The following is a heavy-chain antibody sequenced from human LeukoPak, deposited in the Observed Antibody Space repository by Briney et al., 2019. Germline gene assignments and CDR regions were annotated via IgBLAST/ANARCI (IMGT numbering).Heavy chain of an antibody. Sequence: GASVKVSCKVSGYTLTELSMHWVRQAPGKGREWMGGFDPEDGETIYAQKFQGRVTMTEDTSTDTAYMELSSLRSEDTAVYYCGTSIAARPTAYYFDYWGQGTLVTVSS. CDR2: FDPEDGET. D-gene: IGHD6-6*01. CDR1: GYTLTELS. J-gene: IGHJ4*02. CDR3: GTSIAARPTAYYFDY. V-gene: IGHV1-24*01.